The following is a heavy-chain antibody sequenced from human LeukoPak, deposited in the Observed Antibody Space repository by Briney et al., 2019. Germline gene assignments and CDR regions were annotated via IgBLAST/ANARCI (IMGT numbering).Heavy chain of an antibody. V-gene: IGHV1-69*01. CDR1: GGTLSSYA. Sequence: SVKVSFKGSGGTLSSYAINWVRQGPGQRLEWMGGIIPIFGTANYAQKFQGRVTITADESTSTAYMELSSLRSEDTAVYYCARDRDDIAAGYFDYWGQGTLVTVSS. D-gene: IGHD6-13*01. CDR2: IIPIFGTA. J-gene: IGHJ4*02. CDR3: ARDRDDIAAGYFDY.